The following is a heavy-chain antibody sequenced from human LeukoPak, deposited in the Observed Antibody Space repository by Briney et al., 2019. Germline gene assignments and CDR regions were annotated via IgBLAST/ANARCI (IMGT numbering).Heavy chain of an antibody. D-gene: IGHD2-2*02. CDR3: AAHTYCSSTSYYTWDAFDI. Sequence: ASVKVSCKASGYTFTSYGISWVRQAPGQGLEWMGWISAYNGNTNYAQKLQGRVIMTTDTSTSTAYMELRSLRSDDTAVYYCAAHTYCSSTSYYTWDAFDIWGQGTMVTVSS. J-gene: IGHJ3*02. CDR2: ISAYNGNT. CDR1: GYTFTSYG. V-gene: IGHV1-18*01.